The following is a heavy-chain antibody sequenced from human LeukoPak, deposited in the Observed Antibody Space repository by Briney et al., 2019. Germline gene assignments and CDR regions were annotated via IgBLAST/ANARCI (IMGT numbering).Heavy chain of an antibody. CDR1: GGSISSYY. CDR3: ARGVTGGAGYVFDI. D-gene: IGHD3-16*01. J-gene: IGHJ3*02. Sequence: SETLSLTCIVSGGSISSYYRSWIRQPAGKGLEWIGRIYSSGGTYYSPDFQTRITMSVDTSKNQLSLKLNSVTAADTAVYFCARGVTGGAGYVFDIWGQGTMVTVSS. V-gene: IGHV4-4*07. CDR2: IYSSGGT.